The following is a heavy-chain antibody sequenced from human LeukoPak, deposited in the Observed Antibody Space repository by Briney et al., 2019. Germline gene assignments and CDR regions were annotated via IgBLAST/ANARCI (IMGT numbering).Heavy chain of an antibody. CDR3: AKGRYYDSSGLVDY. D-gene: IGHD3-22*01. J-gene: IGHJ4*02. CDR2: ISGSGGST. V-gene: IGHV3-23*01. Sequence: GGTLRLSCAASGFTFSSYGMSWVRQAPGKGLEWVSAISGSGGSTYYADSVKGRFTISRDNSKNTLYLQMNSLRAEDTAVYYCAKGRYYDSSGLVDYWGQGTLVTVSS. CDR1: GFTFSSYG.